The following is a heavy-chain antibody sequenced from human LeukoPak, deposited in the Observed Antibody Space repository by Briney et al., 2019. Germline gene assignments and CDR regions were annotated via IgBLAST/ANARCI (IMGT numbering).Heavy chain of an antibody. D-gene: IGHD3-10*01. V-gene: IGHV4-30-4*01. CDR2: IYYSGST. CDR1: GGSISSGDYY. Sequence: SQTLSLTCTVSGGSISSGDYYWSWIRQPPGKGLEWIGYIYYSGSTYYNPSLKSRVTISVDTSKNQSSLKLNSVTAADTAVYYCARADYYGSGSYYVFDYWGQGTLVTVSS. J-gene: IGHJ4*02. CDR3: ARADYYGSGSYYVFDY.